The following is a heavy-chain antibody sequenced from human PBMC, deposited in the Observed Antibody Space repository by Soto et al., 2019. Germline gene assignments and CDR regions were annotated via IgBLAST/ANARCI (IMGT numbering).Heavy chain of an antibody. CDR1: GGSFSTYA. J-gene: IGHJ4*02. CDR2: ITPIFGTP. D-gene: IGHD4-17*01. Sequence: QVHLVQSGAEVKKPGSSVKVSCKASGGSFSTYAINWVRQAPGQGLEWMGRITPIFGTPNYAQNFQGRVTITADRSTSTVYMDLSSLRSEDTAVFSCATGADYGPPDLLDYWGQGTLVTVSS. CDR3: ATGADYGPPDLLDY. V-gene: IGHV1-69*14.